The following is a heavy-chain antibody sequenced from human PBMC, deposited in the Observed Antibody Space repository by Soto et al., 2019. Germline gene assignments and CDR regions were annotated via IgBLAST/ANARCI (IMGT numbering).Heavy chain of an antibody. V-gene: IGHV3-11*05. CDR3: ARDRDYYVSSGNYYLDY. CDR1: GLIFNDFY. D-gene: IGHD3-22*01. CDR2: ISGNSRYT. Sequence: VGSLRLSCAASGLIFNDFYISWIRQAPGKGIEWVSYISGNSRYTDYADYVKGRFAISRDDAKNSVHLQMNSLRAEDTAVYYCARDRDYYVSSGNYYLDYWGQGSLVTVSS. J-gene: IGHJ4*02.